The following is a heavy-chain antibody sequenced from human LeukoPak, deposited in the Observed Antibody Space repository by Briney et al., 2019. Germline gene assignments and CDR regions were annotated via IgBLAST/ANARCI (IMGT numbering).Heavy chain of an antibody. J-gene: IGHJ4*02. CDR2: IKQDGSKK. D-gene: IGHD6-13*01. Sequence: PGGSLRLSCVASGFPFSSYWMTWVRQAPGKGLEWVANIKQDGSKKSYVDSVKGRFTISRDNAKNSLYLQMNSLRAEDTAVYYCARASYSSSWFPTYFDYWGQGTLVTVSS. V-gene: IGHV3-7*01. CDR3: ARASYSSSWFPTYFDY. CDR1: GFPFSSYW.